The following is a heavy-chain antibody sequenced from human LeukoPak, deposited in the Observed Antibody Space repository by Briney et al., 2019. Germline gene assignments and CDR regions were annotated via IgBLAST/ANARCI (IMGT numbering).Heavy chain of an antibody. V-gene: IGHV1-18*04. D-gene: IGHD5-18*01. CDR2: VSTYNGNT. Sequence: ASVKVSCKASGYTFTSHGISWVRQAPGQGVEWMGWVSTYNGNTNYVPKYQGRVTITTDTSTSTAYMELRSLRSDDTAVYYCARDVDTATDQINDYWGQGTLVTVSS. CDR3: ARDVDTATDQINDY. CDR1: GYTFTSHG. J-gene: IGHJ4*02.